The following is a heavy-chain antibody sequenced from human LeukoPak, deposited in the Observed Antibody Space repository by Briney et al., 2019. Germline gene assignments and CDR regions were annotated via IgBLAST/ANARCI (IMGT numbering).Heavy chain of an antibody. V-gene: IGHV4-34*01. CDR2: INHSGST. D-gene: IGHD1-7*01. CDR1: GGSFSGYY. CDR3: AGARRYNWNYGATPGFDP. Sequence: ASETLSLTCAVYGGSFSGYYWSWIRQPPGKGLEWIGEINHSGSTNYNPSLKSRVTISVDTSKNQFSLKLSSVTAADTAVYYCAGARRYNWNYGATPGFDPWGQGTLVTVSS. J-gene: IGHJ5*02.